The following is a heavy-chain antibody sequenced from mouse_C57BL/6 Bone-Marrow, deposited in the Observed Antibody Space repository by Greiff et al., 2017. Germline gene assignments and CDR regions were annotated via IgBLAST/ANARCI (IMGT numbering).Heavy chain of an antibody. CDR2: IYPSDSEN. V-gene: IGHV1-61*01. J-gene: IGHJ4*01. D-gene: IGHD4-1*01. CDR3: ATGTLYYAMDY. CDR1: GYTFTSYW. Sequence: VQLQQSGAELVRPGSSVKLSCKASGYTFTSYWMDWVKQRPGQGLEWIGNIYPSDSENHYNQKFKDKATLTVDKSSSTAYMQLSSLTSEDSAVYYCATGTLYYAMDYWGQGTSVTVSS.